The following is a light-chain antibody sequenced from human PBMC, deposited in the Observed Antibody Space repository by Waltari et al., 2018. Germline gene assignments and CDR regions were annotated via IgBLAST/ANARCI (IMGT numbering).Light chain of an antibody. J-gene: IGKJ3*01. CDR3: QQTYSTIT. CDR1: QSISNY. CDR2: AAS. V-gene: IGKV1-39*01. Sequence: DIQMTQSPSSLSASVGDRVTITCRASQSISNYLNWYQQKPGKTPNLLIYAASSLQSGVPSRFSGNRSGTDVTLTISSLQPEDFATYYCQQTYSTITFGPGTTVDIK.